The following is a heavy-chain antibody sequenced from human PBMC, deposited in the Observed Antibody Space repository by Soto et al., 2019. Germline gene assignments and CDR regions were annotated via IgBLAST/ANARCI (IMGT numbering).Heavy chain of an antibody. V-gene: IGHV3-30*18. CDR3: AKHGATFSLDAPIDY. CDR1: GFTFSSYG. Sequence: GESLKISCAASGFTFSSYGMHWVRQAPGKGLEWVAVISYDGSNKYYADSVKVRFTISRDNSKNTLYLQMNSLRAEDTAVYYCAKHGATFSLDAPIDYWGQGTLVTVSS. D-gene: IGHD1-26*01. CDR2: ISYDGSNK. J-gene: IGHJ4*02.